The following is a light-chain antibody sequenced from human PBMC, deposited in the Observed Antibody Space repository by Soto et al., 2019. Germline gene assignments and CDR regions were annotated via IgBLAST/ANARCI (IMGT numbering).Light chain of an antibody. Sequence: ETVLTQSPATLSLSPGERSTLSCRASQSVSNNYLAWYQQKPGQAPRLLMYGASSRATGIPERFSGSGSGTDFTLTISRLEPEDFAVYYCQQYGSSPRTFGQGTNVDNK. J-gene: IGKJ1*01. CDR1: QSVSNNY. CDR3: QQYGSSPRT. V-gene: IGKV3-20*01. CDR2: GAS.